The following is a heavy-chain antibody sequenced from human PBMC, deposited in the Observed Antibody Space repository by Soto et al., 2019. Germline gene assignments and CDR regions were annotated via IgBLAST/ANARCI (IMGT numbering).Heavy chain of an antibody. CDR1: GGSISNSNYY. CDR3: GRHSTWLLLSDY. CDR2: IYYTGNT. D-gene: IGHD3-22*01. V-gene: IGHV4-39*01. J-gene: IGHJ4*02. Sequence: PSETLSLTCTVPGGSISNSNYYWGWIRQPPGKGLEWIGSIYYTGNTYYNPSLKSRVTISVDTSKNQFSLKLGSVTASDTAVYFCGRHSTWLLLSDYWGQGTLVTVSS.